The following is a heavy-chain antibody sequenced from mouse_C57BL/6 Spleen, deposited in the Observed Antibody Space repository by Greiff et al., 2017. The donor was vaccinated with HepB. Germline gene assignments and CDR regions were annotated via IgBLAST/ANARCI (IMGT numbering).Heavy chain of an antibody. CDR1: GFTFSDYG. J-gene: IGHJ4*01. CDR2: ISSGSSTI. Sequence: EVKVVESGGGLVKPGGSLKLSCAASGFTFSDYGMHWVRQAPEKGLEWVAYISSGSSTIYCADTVKGRFTISRDNAKNTLFLQMTSLRSEDTAMYYCASENYYGSSYDYAMDYWGQGTSVTVSS. V-gene: IGHV5-17*01. CDR3: ASENYYGSSYDYAMDY. D-gene: IGHD1-1*01.